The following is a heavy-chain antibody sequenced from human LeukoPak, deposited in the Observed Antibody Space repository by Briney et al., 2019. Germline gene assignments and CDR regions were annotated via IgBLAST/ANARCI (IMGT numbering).Heavy chain of an antibody. V-gene: IGHV3-23*01. D-gene: IGHD5-24*01. CDR3: ATYGYIYEDAFDI. CDR2: IGGLGGST. J-gene: IGHJ3*02. CDR1: GFTFSSYA. Sequence: GGSLRLSCAASGFTFSSYAMSWVRQAPGKGLEWVSSIGGLGGSTFYAVSVKGRFTISRDNSKNTLYLHMDRLKPDDTAVYYCATYGYIYEDAFDIWGQGTMVTVSS.